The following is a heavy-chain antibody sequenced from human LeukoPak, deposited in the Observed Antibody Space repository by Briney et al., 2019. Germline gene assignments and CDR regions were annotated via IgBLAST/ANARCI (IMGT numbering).Heavy chain of an antibody. D-gene: IGHD6-19*01. CDR1: GFTFSSYA. CDR3: AKSLGSSGWYLTFDY. CDR2: ISGSGGSA. Sequence: GGSLRLSCAASGFTFSSYAMSWVRQAPGKGLEWVSAISGSGGSAYYADSVKGRFTISRDNSKNTLYLQMNSLRAEDTAVYYCAKSLGSSGWYLTFDYWGQGTLVTVSS. J-gene: IGHJ4*02. V-gene: IGHV3-23*01.